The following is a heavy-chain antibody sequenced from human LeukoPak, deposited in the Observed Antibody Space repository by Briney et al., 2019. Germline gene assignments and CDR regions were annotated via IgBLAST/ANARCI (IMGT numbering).Heavy chain of an antibody. D-gene: IGHD3-22*01. J-gene: IGHJ4*02. CDR3: AREPTLYDSSGYYYFDY. CDR1: GFTFGSYW. Sequence: GGSLRLSCAASGFTFGSYWMSWVRQAPGKGLEWVANIKQDGSEKYYVDSVKGRFTISRDNAKNSLYLQMNSLRAEDTAVYYCAREPTLYDSSGYYYFDYWGQGTLVTVSS. CDR2: IKQDGSEK. V-gene: IGHV3-7*01.